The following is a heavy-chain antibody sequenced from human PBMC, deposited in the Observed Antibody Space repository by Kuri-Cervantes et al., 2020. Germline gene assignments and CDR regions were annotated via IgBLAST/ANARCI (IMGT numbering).Heavy chain of an antibody. J-gene: IGHJ4*02. V-gene: IGHV3-72*01. CDR2: TRNKANSYTT. CDR1: GFTFSDHY. CDR3: ARDLYSSGWYLDY. D-gene: IGHD6-19*01. Sequence: LSLTCAASGFTFSDHYMDWVRQAPGKGLEWVGRTRNKANSYTTEYAASVKGRFTISRDDSKNSLYLQMNSLKTEDTAVYYCARDLYSSGWYLDYWGQGTLVTVSS.